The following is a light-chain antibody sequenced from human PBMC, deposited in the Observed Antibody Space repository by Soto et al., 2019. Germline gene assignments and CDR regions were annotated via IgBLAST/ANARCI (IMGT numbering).Light chain of an antibody. CDR2: GAS. CDR1: QSISDK. J-gene: IGKJ4*01. V-gene: IGKV3-15*01. Sequence: IVMTQSPATLSVPPGERATLSCRASQSISDKLAWYQQKPGQAPRLLIYGASTRATGIPVRFSGSGSGTEFTLTITSLQSEDFAVYYCQEYNNWRPITFGGGTKVEMK. CDR3: QEYNNWRPIT.